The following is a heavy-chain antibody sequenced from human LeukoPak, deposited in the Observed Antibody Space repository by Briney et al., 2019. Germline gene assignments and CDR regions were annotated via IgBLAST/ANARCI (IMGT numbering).Heavy chain of an antibody. D-gene: IGHD3-22*01. V-gene: IGHV1-2*06. Sequence: ASVKVSCKASGYTFTSDDINWVRQATGQGLEWMGRINPNSGGTNYAQKFQGRVTMTRDTSISTAYMELSRLRSDDTAVYYCASLRDSSGYYPLEDYWGQGTLVTVSS. J-gene: IGHJ4*02. CDR3: ASLRDSSGYYPLEDY. CDR2: INPNSGGT. CDR1: GYTFTSDD.